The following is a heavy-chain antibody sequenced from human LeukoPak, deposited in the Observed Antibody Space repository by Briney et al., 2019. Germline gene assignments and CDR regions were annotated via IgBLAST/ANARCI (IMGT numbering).Heavy chain of an antibody. CDR2: INHSGST. CDR1: GGSFSGYY. Sequence: KPSETLSLTCAVYGGSFSGYYWSWIRQPPGKGLEWIGEINHSGSTNYNPSLKSRVTISVDTSKNQFSLKLSSVTAADTAVYYCARGRNIVATTTSPYDYWGQGTLVTASS. D-gene: IGHD5-12*01. CDR3: ARGRNIVATTTSPYDY. V-gene: IGHV4-34*01. J-gene: IGHJ4*02.